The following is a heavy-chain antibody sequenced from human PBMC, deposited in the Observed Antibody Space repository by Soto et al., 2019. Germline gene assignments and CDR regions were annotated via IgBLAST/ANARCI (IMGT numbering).Heavy chain of an antibody. CDR3: AIKTGTVVAYYFDY. D-gene: IGHD1-1*01. Sequence: ASVKVSCKASGGSFSSDVISWVRQAPGQGPEWMGGIIPIFGTANYAQKFQGRVTITADESTSTVYMELNRLRSEDTALYYRAIKTGTVVAYYFDYWGQGTLVTVSS. CDR2: IIPIFGTA. J-gene: IGHJ4*02. CDR1: GGSFSSDV. V-gene: IGHV1-69*13.